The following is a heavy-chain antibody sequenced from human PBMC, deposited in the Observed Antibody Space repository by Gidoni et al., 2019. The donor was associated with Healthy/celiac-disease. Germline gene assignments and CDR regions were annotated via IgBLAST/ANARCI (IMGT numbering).Heavy chain of an antibody. J-gene: IGHJ4*02. Sequence: QVQLVQSGAEVKKPGASVKVSCKASGYPFTSYAMHWVRQAPGQRLEWMGWINAGNGNTKYSQKFQGRVTITRDTSASTAYMELSSLRSEDTAVYYCARAGGELLWFGEEYYFDYWGQGTLVTVSS. CDR3: ARAGGELLWFGEEYYFDY. CDR2: INAGNGNT. D-gene: IGHD3-10*01. CDR1: GYPFTSYA. V-gene: IGHV1-3*01.